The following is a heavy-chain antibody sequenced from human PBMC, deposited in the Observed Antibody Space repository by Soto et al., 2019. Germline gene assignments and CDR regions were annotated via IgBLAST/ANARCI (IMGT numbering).Heavy chain of an antibody. D-gene: IGHD3-16*01. CDR1: GFTFSDYY. CDR3: ARVGGPIRY. J-gene: IGHJ4*02. V-gene: IGHV3-11*01. Sequence: QVQLEESGGGLVQPGGSLKLSCAGSGFTFSDYYMTWIRQPPGKGLEWVSYISTSGDTIYYADSVKGRFTISRDNAKNSLYLQMNGLRAEDTAVYYCARVGGPIRYWGQGTLVTVSS. CDR2: ISTSGDTI.